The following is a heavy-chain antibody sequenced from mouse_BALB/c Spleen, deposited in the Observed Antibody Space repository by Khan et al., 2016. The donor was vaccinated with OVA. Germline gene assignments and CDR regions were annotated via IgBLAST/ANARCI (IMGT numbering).Heavy chain of an antibody. CDR1: GFSLTDYG. CDR2: IWGGGIT. CDR3: AKHLILNPYCFDY. V-gene: IGHV2-6-5*01. J-gene: IGHJ2*01. Sequence: QVQLKESGPGLVAPSQSLYITCTVSGFSLTDYGVSWIRQPPGKGLEWMGVIWGGGITYYNSALKSRLSISKDNSTSQVFLKMNSLQTDDTSRYFCAKHLILNPYCFDYWGQGTTLTVSS.